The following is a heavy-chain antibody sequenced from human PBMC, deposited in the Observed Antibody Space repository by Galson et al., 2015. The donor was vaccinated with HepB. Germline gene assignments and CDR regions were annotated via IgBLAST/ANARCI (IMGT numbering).Heavy chain of an antibody. J-gene: IGHJ4*02. CDR3: ARGGGNCGSVSCHPFDY. CDR2: INYSGIT. D-gene: IGHD2-2*01. CDR1: DVSFSANF. Sequence: ETLSLTCAIYDVSFSANFWTWIRQPPGKGLEWIGDINYSGITNYNQSLKSRVIISVDTSKSQVSLEVTSVTAVDTAVYYCARGGGNCGSVSCHPFDYWGQGTLVTVSS. V-gene: IGHV4-34*01.